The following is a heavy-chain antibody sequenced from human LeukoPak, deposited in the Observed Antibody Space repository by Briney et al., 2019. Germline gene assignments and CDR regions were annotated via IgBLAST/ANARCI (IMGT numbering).Heavy chain of an antibody. J-gene: IGHJ5*02. CDR2: VRYHGSDK. CDR3: ARTGGRDGYGFDP. V-gene: IGHV3-33*01. D-gene: IGHD5-24*01. CDR1: GFTFSSHG. Sequence: PGTSLRLSCAASGFTFSSHGMHWVRQAPGKGLEWVAVVRYHGSDKNYADSVKGRFTISRDNSKNTLYLQMNSLRVEDTALYYCARTGGRDGYGFDPWGQGTLVTVSP.